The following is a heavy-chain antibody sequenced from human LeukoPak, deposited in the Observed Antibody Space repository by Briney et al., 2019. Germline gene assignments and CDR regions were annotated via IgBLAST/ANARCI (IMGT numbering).Heavy chain of an antibody. CDR1: GFIFSSYW. V-gene: IGHV3-30*18. J-gene: IGHJ4*02. D-gene: IGHD6-19*01. CDR2: ISYDGSNK. Sequence: GGSLRLSCAASGFIFSSYWMSWVRQAPGKGLEWVAVISYDGSNKYYADSVKGRFTISRDNSKNTLYLQMNSLRAEDTAVYYCANLAVAGINYWGQGTLVTVSS. CDR3: ANLAVAGINY.